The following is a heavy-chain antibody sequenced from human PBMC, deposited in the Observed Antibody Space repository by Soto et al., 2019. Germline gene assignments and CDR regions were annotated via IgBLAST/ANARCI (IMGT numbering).Heavy chain of an antibody. CDR3: AREDSSSWYFDY. D-gene: IGHD6-13*01. J-gene: IGHJ4*02. CDR1: GGSISSYY. Sequence: SETLSLTCTVSGGSISSYYWSWIRQPPGKGLEWIGYIYYSGSTNYNPSLKSRVTISVDTSKNQFSLKLSSVTAADTAVYYCAREDSSSWYFDYWGQGTLVTVSS. CDR2: IYYSGST. V-gene: IGHV4-59*01.